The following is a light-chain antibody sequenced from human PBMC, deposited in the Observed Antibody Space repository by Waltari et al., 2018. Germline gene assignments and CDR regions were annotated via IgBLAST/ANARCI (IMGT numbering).Light chain of an antibody. J-gene: IGLJ3*02. CDR1: SDAVGGYRF. CDR3: CSYAGSYTWL. Sequence: QSALTQPRSVSGSPGQSVAISCTGTSDAVGGYRFVSWYQHQPGKAPQLIIYDVSERPSGVSDRFSGSKSGNTASLTISRLQAEDESDYYCCSYAGSYTWLFGGGTKLTVL. V-gene: IGLV2-11*01. CDR2: DVS.